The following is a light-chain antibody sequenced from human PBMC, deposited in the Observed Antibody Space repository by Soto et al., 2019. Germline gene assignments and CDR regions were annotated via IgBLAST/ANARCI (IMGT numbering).Light chain of an antibody. CDR2: DAS. CDR1: QSVNRW. V-gene: IGKV1-5*01. Sequence: DIQMTQSPSTLSASVGDTVTITCRASQSVNRWLAWYQQKPGKAPRLLVYDASTLAIGVPSRFSGSGSGTELTLTITSLQPDDFGTYHCQQYNSYSPTFGPGTKV. CDR3: QQYNSYSPT. J-gene: IGKJ1*01.